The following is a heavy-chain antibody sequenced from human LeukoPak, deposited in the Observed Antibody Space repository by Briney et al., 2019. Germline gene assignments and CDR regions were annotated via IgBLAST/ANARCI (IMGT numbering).Heavy chain of an antibody. CDR3: ARAGDIVATMTPDY. D-gene: IGHD5-12*01. CDR2: IYYSGST. Sequence: SETLSLACTVSGGSISSYYWSWIRQPPGKGLEWIGYIYYSGSTNYNPSLKSRVTIPVDTSKNQFSLKLSSVTAADTAVYYCARAGDIVATMTPDYWGQGTLVTVSS. V-gene: IGHV4-59*01. J-gene: IGHJ4*02. CDR1: GGSISSYY.